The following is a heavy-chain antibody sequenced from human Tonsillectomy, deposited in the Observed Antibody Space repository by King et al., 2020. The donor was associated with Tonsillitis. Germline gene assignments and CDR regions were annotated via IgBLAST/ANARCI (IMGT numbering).Heavy chain of an antibody. Sequence: VQLVESGGGLVQPGGSLRLSCAASGFTFGDYWMHWVRQAPGKGLMWVSRINSDGTSSIFVQSVKGRFTISRDNAKKTVYLQMNSLRAEDTAVYYCARDWLGEGFDYWGQGALVTVSS. V-gene: IGHV3-74*01. D-gene: IGHD3-10*01. J-gene: IGHJ4*02. CDR2: INSDGTSS. CDR3: ARDWLGEGFDY. CDR1: GFTFGDYW.